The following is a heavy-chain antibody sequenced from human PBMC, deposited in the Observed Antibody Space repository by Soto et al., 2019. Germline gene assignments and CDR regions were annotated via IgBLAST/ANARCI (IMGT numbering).Heavy chain of an antibody. CDR1: GFTFSSYA. CDR3: ANIPMIGT. D-gene: IGHD3-22*01. CDR2: ISGSGGST. Sequence: EVQLFESGGGLVQPGGSLRLSCAASGFTFSSYALSWVRQAPGRGLEWVSAISGSGGSTYYADSVKCRFTISRDNSKNTLYLQMNGLRAEDTAVYYCANIPMIGTWGQGTLVTVSS. V-gene: IGHV3-23*01. J-gene: IGHJ5*02.